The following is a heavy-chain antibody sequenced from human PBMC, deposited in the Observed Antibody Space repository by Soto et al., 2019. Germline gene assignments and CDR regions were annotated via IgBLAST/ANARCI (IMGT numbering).Heavy chain of an antibody. J-gene: IGHJ5*02. Sequence: SETLSLTCVVYGGSFSGYYWSWIRQSPGKGLEWMGGINHRGSTNYNPSLESRVPISVATSKKQFSLKLPSVTDADTAMYYGARDGFCTSTTCRVGNWFDPWGQGTLVTVSS. CDR1: GGSFSGYY. CDR3: ARDGFCTSTTCRVGNWFDP. D-gene: IGHD2-2*01. CDR2: INHRGST. V-gene: IGHV4-34*01.